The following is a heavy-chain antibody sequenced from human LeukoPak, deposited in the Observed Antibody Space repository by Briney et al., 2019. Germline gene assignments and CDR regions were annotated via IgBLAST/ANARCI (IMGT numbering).Heavy chain of an antibody. CDR1: GYTFTSYY. CDR2: INPSGGST. V-gene: IGHV1-46*01. Sequence: GASVKVSCKASGYTFTSYYMHWVRQAPGQGLEWMGIINPSGGSTSYAQKFQGRVTMTRNTSISTAYMELSSLRSEDTAVYYCARAHDYGEPEGGWGQGTLVTVSS. D-gene: IGHD4-17*01. CDR3: ARAHDYGEPEGG. J-gene: IGHJ4*02.